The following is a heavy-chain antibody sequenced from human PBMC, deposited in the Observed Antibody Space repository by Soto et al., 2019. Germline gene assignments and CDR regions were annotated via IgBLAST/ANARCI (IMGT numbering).Heavy chain of an antibody. Sequence: ASVKVSCKASGGPYSKYSISLVRQAPVQGLELVVRIIPMFYTTNYAQKFQGRSTITAYECTIAFCIDLSSVRSEDTAVYYCSRSLLGDDYDSDGLDNWGQGTLVTVSS. CDR3: SRSLLGDDYDSDGLDN. V-gene: IGHV1-69*13. J-gene: IGHJ4*02. CDR2: IIPMFYTT. CDR1: GGPYSKYS. D-gene: IGHD3-22*01.